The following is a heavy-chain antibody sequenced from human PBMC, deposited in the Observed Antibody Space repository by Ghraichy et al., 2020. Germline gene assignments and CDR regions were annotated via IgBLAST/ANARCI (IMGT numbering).Heavy chain of an antibody. CDR1: GGSFSGYY. J-gene: IGHJ4*02. V-gene: IGHV4-34*01. CDR3: AKIAATGSVDY. Sequence: SETLSLTCAVYGGSFSGYYWSWIRQLPGKGLEWIGEINHSGSTNYNPSLKSRVTISVDTSKNQFSLKLSSVTAADTAVYYCAKIAATGSVDYWGQGTLVTVSS. D-gene: IGHD6-13*01. CDR2: INHSGST.